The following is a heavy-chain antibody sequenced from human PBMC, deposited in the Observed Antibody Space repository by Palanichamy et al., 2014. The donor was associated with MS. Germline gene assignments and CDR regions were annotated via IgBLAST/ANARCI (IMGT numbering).Heavy chain of an antibody. J-gene: IGHJ3*02. CDR2: INAGNGNT. CDR3: ARTQPDGDGFDI. Sequence: QVQLVQSGAEVKKPGASVKVSCKASGYKFTNYAMHWVRQAPGQRLEWMGWINAGNGNTKYSQKFQGRVTITRDTSANTAYMDLSSLRSEDTAIYYCARTQPDGDGFDIWGQGTMVTVSS. V-gene: IGHV1-3*01. D-gene: IGHD3/OR15-3a*01. CDR1: GYKFTNYA.